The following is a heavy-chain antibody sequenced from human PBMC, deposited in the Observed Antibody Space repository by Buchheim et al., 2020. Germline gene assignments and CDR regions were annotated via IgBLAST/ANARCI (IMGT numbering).Heavy chain of an antibody. J-gene: IGHJ6*02. CDR2: INSYGSST. CDR3: ARDRGTMAGYYYYGMDV. CDR1: GFTFSSYW. D-gene: IGHD3-10*01. V-gene: IGHV3-74*01. Sequence: EVQLVESGGGLVQPGGSLRLSCAASGFTFSSYWMHWVRQAPGTGLVWVSRINSYGSSTSYAVSVKGRFTISRDNAKNTLYLQMNSLRAEDTAVYYCARDRGTMAGYYYYGMDVWGQGTT.